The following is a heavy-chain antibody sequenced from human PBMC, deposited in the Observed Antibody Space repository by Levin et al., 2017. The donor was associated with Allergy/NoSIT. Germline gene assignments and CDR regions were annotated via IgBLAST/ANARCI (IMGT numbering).Heavy chain of an antibody. CDR1: RYSFTTYW. CDR3: ARLYTALAPWYSDY. CDR2: IYPDDSDA. Sequence: GGSLRLSCQGSRYSFTTYWIGWVRQVPGKGLEWMGIIYPDDSDARYSPSFQGQVTISADKSISTAYLQWTSLKASDTAIYYCARLYTALAPWYSDYWGQGTLITVSS. V-gene: IGHV5-51*01. J-gene: IGHJ4*02. D-gene: IGHD3-16*01.